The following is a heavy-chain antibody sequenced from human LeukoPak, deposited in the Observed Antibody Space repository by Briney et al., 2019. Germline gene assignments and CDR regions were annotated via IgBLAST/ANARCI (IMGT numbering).Heavy chain of an antibody. D-gene: IGHD2-2*01. J-gene: IGHJ3*02. CDR1: GFTFSSYW. CDR2: IRYDGSNK. Sequence: TGGSLRLSCAASGFTFSSYWMSWVRQAPGKGLEWVAFIRYDGSNKYYADSVKGRFTISRDNSKNTLYLQMNSLRAEDTAVYYCAKDLRYQLLSSAGSAFDIWGQGTMVTVSS. CDR3: AKDLRYQLLSSAGSAFDI. V-gene: IGHV3-30*02.